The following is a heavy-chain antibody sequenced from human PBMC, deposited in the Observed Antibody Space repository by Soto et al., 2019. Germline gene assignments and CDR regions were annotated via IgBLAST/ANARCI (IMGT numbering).Heavy chain of an antibody. V-gene: IGHV1-69*02. Sequence: QVQLVQSGAEVKKPGSSVKVSCKASGGTFSSYTISWVRQAXXXXXEXMGRIIPILGIANYAQKFQGRVXXXXXXXXXXXXXXXXXXXXXXXXXXXXXXXXXXXXXXVGYWGQGTLVTVSS. CDR2: IIPILGIA. CDR1: GGTFSSYT. CDR3: XXXXXXXXXXVGY. J-gene: IGHJ4*02. D-gene: IGHD1-26*01.